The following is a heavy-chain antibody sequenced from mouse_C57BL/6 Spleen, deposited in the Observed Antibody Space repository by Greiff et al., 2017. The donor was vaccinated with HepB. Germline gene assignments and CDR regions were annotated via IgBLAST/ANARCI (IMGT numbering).Heavy chain of an antibody. V-gene: IGHV1-64*01. CDR3: ARREYYGSSSYFDV. CDR2: IHPNSGST. CDR1: GYTFTSYW. D-gene: IGHD1-1*01. J-gene: IGHJ1*03. Sequence: QVQLQQPGAELVKPGASVKLSCKASGYTFTSYWMHWVKQRPGQGLEWIGMIHPNSGSTNYNEKFKSKATLTVDKSSSTAYMQLSSLTSEDSAVYYCARREYYGSSSYFDVWGTGTTVTVSS.